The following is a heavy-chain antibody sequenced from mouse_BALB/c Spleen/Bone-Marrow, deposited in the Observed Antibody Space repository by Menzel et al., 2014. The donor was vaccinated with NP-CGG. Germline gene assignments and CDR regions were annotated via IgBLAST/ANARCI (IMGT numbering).Heavy chain of an antibody. CDR3: ARQGYYGSSDY. CDR2: INPDSSTI. Sequence: EVQLQQSGGGLVQPGGSLKLSCAASGFDFSSYWMSWVRQAPGKGLEWIGEINPDSSTINYTPSLKDKFIISRDDAKNTLYLQMSKVRSEDTALYYCARQGYYGSSDYWGQGTTLTVSS. J-gene: IGHJ2*01. V-gene: IGHV4-1*02. D-gene: IGHD1-1*01. CDR1: GFDFSSYW.